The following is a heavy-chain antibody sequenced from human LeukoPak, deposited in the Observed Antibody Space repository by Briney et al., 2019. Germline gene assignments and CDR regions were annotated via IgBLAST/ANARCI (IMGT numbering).Heavy chain of an antibody. J-gene: IGHJ4*02. D-gene: IGHD6-19*01. CDR2: INPNSGGT. CDR3: ARSVVAGSGNFDY. Sequence: PGESLKISCKGSGYSFTGYYMHWVRQAPGQGLEWMGWINPNSGGTKTAQTFQGRVTMTRDTSISTAYMEQSRLRSDDTAVYFCARSVVAGSGNFDYWGQGTLVTVSS. V-gene: IGHV1-2*02. CDR1: GYSFTGYY.